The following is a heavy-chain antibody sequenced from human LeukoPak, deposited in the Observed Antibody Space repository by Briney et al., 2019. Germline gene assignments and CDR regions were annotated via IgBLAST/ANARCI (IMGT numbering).Heavy chain of an antibody. Sequence: ASVKVSFKASGYTFTSYDFNWLRQATGQGPEWMGWMNPNSGATGYAQKFQGRVTMTRSASINTAYMELSNLRSEDTAVYYCARVQSSYYYDSSGSYYFDYWGQGTLVTVSS. D-gene: IGHD3-22*01. V-gene: IGHV1-8*01. CDR2: MNPNSGAT. J-gene: IGHJ4*02. CDR1: GYTFTSYD. CDR3: ARVQSSYYYDSSGSYYFDY.